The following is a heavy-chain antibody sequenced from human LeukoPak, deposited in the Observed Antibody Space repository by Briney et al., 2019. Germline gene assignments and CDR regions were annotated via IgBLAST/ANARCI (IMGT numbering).Heavy chain of an antibody. Sequence: GSLRLSCAASGFTFSSYGMHWVRQAPGKGLEWVAFIRYDGSNKYYADSVKGRFTISRDNSKNTLYLQMNSLRAEDTAVYYCAKKVRRDMTAYFDYWGQGTLVTVSS. J-gene: IGHJ4*02. CDR1: GFTFSSYG. V-gene: IGHV3-30*02. CDR2: IRYDGSNK. CDR3: AKKVRRDMTAYFDY. D-gene: IGHD2-15*01.